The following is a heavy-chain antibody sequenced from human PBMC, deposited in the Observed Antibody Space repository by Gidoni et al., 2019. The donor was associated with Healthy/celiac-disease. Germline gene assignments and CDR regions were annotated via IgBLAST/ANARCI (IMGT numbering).Heavy chain of an antibody. D-gene: IGHD6-13*01. CDR3: ARDTPGGQLVPGTDAFDI. V-gene: IGHV1-69*01. J-gene: IGHJ3*02. CDR1: GGTFSSYA. CDR2: IIPIFGTA. Sequence: QVQLVQSGAEVKKPGSSVKVSCKASGGTFSSYAISWVRQAPGQGLEWMGGIIPIFGTANYAQKFQGRVTITADESTSTAYMELSSLRSEDTAVYYCARDTPGGQLVPGTDAFDIWGQGTMVTVSS.